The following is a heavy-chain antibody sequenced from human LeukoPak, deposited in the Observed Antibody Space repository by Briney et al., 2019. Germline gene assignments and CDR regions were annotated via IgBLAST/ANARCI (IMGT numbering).Heavy chain of an antibody. CDR2: ISSSGSTI. J-gene: IGHJ6*03. CDR1: GFTFSSYE. D-gene: IGHD3-10*01. CDR3: AKGGAVSSKSIIMVRGTRRYYYNMDV. V-gene: IGHV3-48*03. Sequence: GGSLRLSCAASGFTFSSYEMNWVRQAPGKGLEWVSYISSSGSTIYYADSVKGRFTISRDNAKNSLYLQINSLRAEDTAVYYCAKGGAVSSKSIIMVRGTRRYYYNMDVWGKGTTVTVSS.